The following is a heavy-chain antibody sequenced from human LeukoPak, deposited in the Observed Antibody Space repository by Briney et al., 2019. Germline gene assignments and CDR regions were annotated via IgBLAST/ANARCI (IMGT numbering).Heavy chain of an antibody. Sequence: GGSLRLSCAASGFTFSNSAMSCVRHPPGKGLEWVSAITGSGGNTYYADSVKGRFTISRDNSKNTVFLQMNSLRAEDTAVYYCAKWGDYDVLTGYYVSDYWGQGALVTVSS. CDR3: AKWGDYDVLTGYYVSDY. D-gene: IGHD3-9*01. CDR1: GFTFSNSA. CDR2: ITGSGGNT. J-gene: IGHJ4*02. V-gene: IGHV3-23*01.